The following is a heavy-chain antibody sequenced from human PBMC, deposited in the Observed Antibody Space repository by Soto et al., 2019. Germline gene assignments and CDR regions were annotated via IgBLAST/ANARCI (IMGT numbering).Heavy chain of an antibody. CDR1: GYTFTSYA. V-gene: IGHV1-3*05. J-gene: IGHJ2*01. CDR3: ARAPSWWYFDL. Sequence: QVQLVQSGAEEKKPGASVKVSCKASGYTFTSYAMHWVRQAPGQRLEWMGGINAGNGNTKYSQKFRGRVTITRDTSASTAYMELSSLRSEDTAVYYCARAPSWWYFDLWGRGTLVTVSS. CDR2: INAGNGNT.